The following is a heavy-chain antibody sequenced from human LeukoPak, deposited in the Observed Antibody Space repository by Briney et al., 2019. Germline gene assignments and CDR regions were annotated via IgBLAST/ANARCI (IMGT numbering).Heavy chain of an antibody. J-gene: IGHJ6*04. V-gene: IGHV3-7*01. D-gene: IGHD4-23*01. CDR1: RFTFSSYW. CDR2: IREDGSET. CDR3: ARDRFGGMDV. Sequence: PGGSLRLSCAASRFTFSSYWMSWVRQAPGKGLEWVANIREDGSETYYVDSVKGRFTISRDNAKNSVYLQMNSLRVEDTAVYYCARDRFGGMDVWGKGTTVTVSS.